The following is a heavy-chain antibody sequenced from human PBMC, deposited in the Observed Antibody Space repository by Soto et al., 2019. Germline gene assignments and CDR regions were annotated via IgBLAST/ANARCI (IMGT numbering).Heavy chain of an antibody. D-gene: IGHD1-1*01. V-gene: IGHV1-69*05. CDR2: IIPIFGTA. Sequence: SVKVSCTASGGTFSSYAISWVRQAPGQGLEWMGGIIPIFGTANYAQKFQGRVTITTDESTSTAYMELSSLRSEDTAVYYCAKDRPRRTSGYFFGYWGQGTPVTVSS. CDR3: AKDRPRRTSGYFFGY. J-gene: IGHJ4*02. CDR1: GGTFSSYA.